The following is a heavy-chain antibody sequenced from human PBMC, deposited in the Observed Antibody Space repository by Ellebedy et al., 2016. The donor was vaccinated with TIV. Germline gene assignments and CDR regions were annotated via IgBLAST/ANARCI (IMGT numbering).Heavy chain of an antibody. D-gene: IGHD3-22*01. CDR1: GGSFSGYY. V-gene: IGHV4-34*01. Sequence: SETLSLTCAVYGGSFSGYYWSWIRQPPGKGLEWIGEINHSGSTNYNPSLKSRVTVSVDTSKNQFSLKLSSVTAADTAVYYCARGTGRYDSSGYYYYFDYWGQGTLVTVSS. CDR3: ARGTGRYDSSGYYYYFDY. CDR2: INHSGST. J-gene: IGHJ4*02.